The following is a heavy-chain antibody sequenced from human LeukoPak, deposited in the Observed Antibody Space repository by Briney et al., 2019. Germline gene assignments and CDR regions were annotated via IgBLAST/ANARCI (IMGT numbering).Heavy chain of an antibody. V-gene: IGHV4-59*01. J-gene: IGHJ4*02. Sequence: SETLSLTCTVSGGSITNFYWSWIRHPPGKRPKWIGYLYASGTTNYNPSLRRRVTISIDTSKNQSSLTLNSVTAADTAVYYCARDRGRYFDYWGRGTLVTVSS. CDR1: GGSITNFY. CDR2: LYASGTT. D-gene: IGHD3-10*01. CDR3: ARDRGRYFDY.